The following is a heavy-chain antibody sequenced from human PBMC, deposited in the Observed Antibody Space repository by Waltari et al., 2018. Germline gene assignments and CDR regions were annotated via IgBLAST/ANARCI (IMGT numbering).Heavy chain of an antibody. CDR2: IYYSGST. Sequence: QLQLQESGPGLVKPSETLSLTCTVSGGSISSSSYYWGWIRQPPGKGLEWIGSIYYSGSTYYNPSRKSRVTISVDTSKNQFSLKLSSVTAADTAVYYCATRTMTTVSNWGQGTLVTVSS. V-gene: IGHV4-39*07. J-gene: IGHJ4*02. CDR1: GGSISSSSYY. CDR3: ATRTMTTVSN. D-gene: IGHD4-17*01.